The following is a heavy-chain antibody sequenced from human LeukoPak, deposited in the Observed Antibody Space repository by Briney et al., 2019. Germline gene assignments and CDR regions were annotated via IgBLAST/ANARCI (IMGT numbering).Heavy chain of an antibody. Sequence: GGSLRLSCAASGFTFSNNWMHWVRQAPGKGLVWVSRINSDGRTTTYADSVKGRFTISKDNAKNTLYLQMNSLRAEDTAVYYCAMIKEGWGQGTLVTVSS. CDR3: AMIKEG. CDR2: INSDGRTT. CDR1: GFTFSNNW. J-gene: IGHJ4*02. V-gene: IGHV3-74*01. D-gene: IGHD3-22*01.